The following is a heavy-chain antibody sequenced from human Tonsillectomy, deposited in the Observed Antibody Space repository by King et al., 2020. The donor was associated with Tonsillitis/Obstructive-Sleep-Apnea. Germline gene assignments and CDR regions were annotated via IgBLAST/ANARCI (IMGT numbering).Heavy chain of an antibody. Sequence: QLVQSGAEVKKPGASVKVSCKASGYTFTGYYMHWVRQAPGQGLEWMGRINPNSGGTNYAQKFQGRVTMTRDTSISTAYMELSRLRSDDTAVYYCARGERYCSSTSCYQRRFNWFDPWGQGTLVTVSS. V-gene: IGHV1-2*06. D-gene: IGHD2-2*01. CDR3: ARGERYCSSTSCYQRRFNWFDP. CDR1: GYTFTGYY. CDR2: INPNSGGT. J-gene: IGHJ5*02.